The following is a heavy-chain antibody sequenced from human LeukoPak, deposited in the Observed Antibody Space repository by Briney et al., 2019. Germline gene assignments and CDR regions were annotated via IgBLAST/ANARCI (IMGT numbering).Heavy chain of an antibody. CDR1: GFTFGDYA. CDR2: IRSKAYGGTT. J-gene: IGHJ6*04. Sequence: QPGRSLRLSCRASGFTFGDYAMSWVRQAPGKGLEWVGFIRSKAYGGTTEYAASVKGRFTISRDDSKSIAYLQMNSLKTEDTAVYYCTRGPDYYYYYGMDVWGKGTTVTVSS. V-gene: IGHV3-49*04. CDR3: TRGPDYYYYYGMDV.